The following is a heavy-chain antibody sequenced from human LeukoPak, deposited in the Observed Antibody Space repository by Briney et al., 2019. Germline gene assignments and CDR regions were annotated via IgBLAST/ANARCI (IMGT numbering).Heavy chain of an antibody. V-gene: IGHV3-66*01. CDR1: GFTFSSYA. J-gene: IGHJ4*02. CDR3: ARVHCSGGSCPGGY. Sequence: GGSLRLSCAASGFTFSSYAMSWVRQAPGKGLEWVSVIYSGGSTYYADSVKGRFTISRDNSKNTLYLQMNSLRAEDTAVYYCARVHCSGGSCPGGYWGQGTLVTVSS. D-gene: IGHD2-15*01. CDR2: IYSGGST.